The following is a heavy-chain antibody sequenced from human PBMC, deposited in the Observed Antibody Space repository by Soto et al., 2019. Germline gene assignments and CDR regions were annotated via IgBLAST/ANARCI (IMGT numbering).Heavy chain of an antibody. V-gene: IGHV3-49*05. CDR2: ITSKKYGGTP. D-gene: IGHD5-12*01. CDR1: GFAFGDFA. Sequence: EVQLVESGGGLVKPGWSLRLSCITSGFAFGDFAMTWFRQAPGKGLEWVGFITSKKYGGTPQYAASVKGRFSISRDDSKSIAYLQMNNLRTDDTAVYYCSRLPPDRYSAYDFPMDVWGQGTTVTVSS. J-gene: IGHJ6*02. CDR3: SRLPPDRYSAYDFPMDV.